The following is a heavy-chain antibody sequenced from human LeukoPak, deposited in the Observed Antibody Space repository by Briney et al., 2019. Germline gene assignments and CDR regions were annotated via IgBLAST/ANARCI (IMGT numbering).Heavy chain of an antibody. J-gene: IGHJ4*02. CDR3: ARRTFPLYFDY. Sequence: PSETLSLNCTVSGGSISSSPYYWDWIRQPPGKGLEWIGSFSYSGSTYYNPSLKSRVTISVDTSKNQFSLRLSSVTAADTAMFYCARRTFPLYFDYWGQGTLVTVSS. V-gene: IGHV4-39*01. CDR1: GGSISSSPYY. D-gene: IGHD2/OR15-2a*01. CDR2: FSYSGST.